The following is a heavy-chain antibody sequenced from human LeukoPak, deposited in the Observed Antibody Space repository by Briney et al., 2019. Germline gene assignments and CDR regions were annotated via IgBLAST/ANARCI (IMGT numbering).Heavy chain of an antibody. CDR3: ARVLQIADADY. D-gene: IGHD6-13*01. Sequence: GGSLRLSCAASGFTFSSYAMSWVRQAPGKGLEWVSSISSSSSYIYYADSVKGRFTISRDNAKHSLYLQMNSLRAEDTAVYYCARVLQIADADYWGQGTLVTVSS. V-gene: IGHV3-21*01. J-gene: IGHJ4*02. CDR1: GFTFSSYA. CDR2: ISSSSSYI.